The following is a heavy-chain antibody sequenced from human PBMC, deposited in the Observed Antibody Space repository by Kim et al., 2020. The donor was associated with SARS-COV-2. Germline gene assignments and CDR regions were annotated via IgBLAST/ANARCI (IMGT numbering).Heavy chain of an antibody. D-gene: IGHD4-17*01. CDR2: ISAYNGNT. CDR3: ARTATVTTLGDFDY. CDR1: GYTFTSYG. J-gene: IGHJ4*02. Sequence: ASVKVSCKASGYTFTSYGISWVRQAPGQGLEWMGWISAYNGNTNYAQKLQGRVTMTTDTSTSTAYMELRSLRSDHTAVYYCARTATVTTLGDFDYWGQGTLVTVSS. V-gene: IGHV1-18*01.